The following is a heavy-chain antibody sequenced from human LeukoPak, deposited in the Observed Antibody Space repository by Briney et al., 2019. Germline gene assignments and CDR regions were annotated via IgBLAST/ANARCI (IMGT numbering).Heavy chain of an antibody. CDR2: IIPIFGTA. CDR3: ARAAGSYYGPRHFQH. CDR1: GGTFSSYA. J-gene: IGHJ1*01. V-gene: IGHV1-69*13. D-gene: IGHD1-26*01. Sequence: EAPVKVSCKASGGTFSSYAISWVRQAPGQGLEWMGGIIPIFGTANYAQKFQGRVTITADESTSTAHMELSSLRSEDTAVYYCARAAGSYYGPRHFQHWGQGTLVTVSS.